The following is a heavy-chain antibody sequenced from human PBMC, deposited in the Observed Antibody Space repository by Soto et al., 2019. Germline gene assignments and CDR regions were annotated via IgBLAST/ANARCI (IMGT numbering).Heavy chain of an antibody. J-gene: IGHJ3*02. CDR1: GFTFSSYG. V-gene: IGHV3-33*01. CDR3: ARDEWQWLVLYAFDN. D-gene: IGHD6-19*01. CDR2: IWYDGSNK. Sequence: QVQLVESGGGVVQPGRSLRLSCAASGFTFSSYGMHWVRQAPGKGLEWVAVIWYDGSNKYYADSVKGRFTISRDNSKNTLYLQMNNLRAEDTAVYYCARDEWQWLVLYAFDNWGQGTMVTVSS.